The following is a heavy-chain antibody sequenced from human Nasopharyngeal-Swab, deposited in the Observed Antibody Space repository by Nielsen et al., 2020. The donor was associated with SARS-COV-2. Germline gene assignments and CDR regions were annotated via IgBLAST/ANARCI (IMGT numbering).Heavy chain of an antibody. V-gene: IGHV3-64*01. CDR1: GFTFSSYA. CDR3: VKLGYYGSGSYNDAFDI. D-gene: IGHD3-10*01. Sequence: GESLKISCAASGFTFSSYAMHWVRQAPGKGLEYVSAISSNGGSTYYANSVKGRFTISRDNSKNTLYLQMGSLRAEDMAVYYCVKLGYYGSGSYNDAFDIWGQGTMVTVSS. J-gene: IGHJ3*02. CDR2: ISSNGGST.